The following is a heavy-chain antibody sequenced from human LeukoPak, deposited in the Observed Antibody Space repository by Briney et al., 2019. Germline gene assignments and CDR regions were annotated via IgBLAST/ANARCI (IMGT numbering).Heavy chain of an antibody. Sequence: SVKVSCKASGGTFSSYAISWVRQAPGQGLEWMGGIIPIFGTANYAQKFQGRVTITTDESTSTAYMELSSLRSEDTAVYYCARDPVAAAGNSYFDYGGQGTLVTVSS. CDR3: ARDPVAAAGNSYFDY. CDR1: GGTFSSYA. J-gene: IGHJ4*02. V-gene: IGHV1-69*05. CDR2: IIPIFGTA. D-gene: IGHD6-13*01.